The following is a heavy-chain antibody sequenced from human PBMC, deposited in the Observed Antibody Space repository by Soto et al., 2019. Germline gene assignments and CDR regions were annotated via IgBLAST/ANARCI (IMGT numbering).Heavy chain of an antibody. Sequence: EVQLVESGGGLVKPGGSLRLSCAASGFTFSSYSMNWVRQAPGKGLEWVSSISSSSSYIYYADSVKGRFTISRDNAKNSLYLQMNRLRAEDTAVYYCARDLRGGEYYFDYWGQGTLVTVSS. J-gene: IGHJ4*02. CDR3: ARDLRGGEYYFDY. V-gene: IGHV3-21*01. CDR1: GFTFSSYS. D-gene: IGHD3-16*01. CDR2: ISSSSSYI.